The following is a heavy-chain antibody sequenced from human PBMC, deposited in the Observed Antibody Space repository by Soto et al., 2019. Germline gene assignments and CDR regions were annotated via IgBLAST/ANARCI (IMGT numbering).Heavy chain of an antibody. CDR3: ARVWGGAFDF. V-gene: IGHV4-59*01. J-gene: IGHJ3*01. CDR1: GCSISSYY. Sequence: QVQLQESGPGLVKPSETLSLTCSDSGCSISSYYWSWLRQPPGKGLEWIEYIYYSGSTNYNTSVKSRVTISVDTSKNQFSLKLSSVTAADTAVYYCARVWGGAFDFWGEGTMVTVSS. CDR2: IYYSGST. D-gene: IGHD3-10*01.